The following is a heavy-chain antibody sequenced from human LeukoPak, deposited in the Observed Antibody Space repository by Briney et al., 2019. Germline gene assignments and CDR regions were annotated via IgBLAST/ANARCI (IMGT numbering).Heavy chain of an antibody. CDR1: GFTFSSYA. J-gene: IGHJ4*02. D-gene: IGHD2-8*01. CDR3: AKSGYCPNGVCAHDY. Sequence: GSLRLSCAASGFTFSSYAMSWVRQAPGKGLEWVSAISGSGGSTYYADSVKGRFTISRDNSKNTLYLQMNSLRSEETAVYYCAKSGYCPNGVCAHDYWGQGTLVTVSS. CDR2: ISGSGGST. V-gene: IGHV3-23*01.